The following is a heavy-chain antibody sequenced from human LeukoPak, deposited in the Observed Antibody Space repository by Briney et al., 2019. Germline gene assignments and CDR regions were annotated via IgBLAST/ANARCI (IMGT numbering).Heavy chain of an antibody. V-gene: IGHV3-30*04. Sequence: GRSLRLSCAASGFTFSSYAMHWVRQAPGKGLEWVAVISYDGSNKYYADSVKGRFTISRDNSKNTLYLQMNSLRAEDTAVYYCANLNLGGPDYWGQGTLVTVSS. D-gene: IGHD3-16*01. CDR2: ISYDGSNK. CDR1: GFTFSSYA. J-gene: IGHJ4*02. CDR3: ANLNLGGPDY.